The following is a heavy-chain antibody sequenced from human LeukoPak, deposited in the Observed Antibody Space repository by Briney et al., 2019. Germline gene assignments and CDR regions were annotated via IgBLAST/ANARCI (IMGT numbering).Heavy chain of an antibody. V-gene: IGHV4-4*02. J-gene: IGHJ4*02. Sequence: SETLSLTCGMSGGSITSTNWWSWVRQPPGQGLEWIGEVSLSGLTNYNPSLSSRVIIALDTSKNHLSLHLTSVTAADTAVYYCSRENGAFPPFGYWGQGYLVTLLS. CDR3: SRENGAFPPFGY. D-gene: IGHD2-8*01. CDR1: GGSITSTNW. CDR2: VSLSGLT.